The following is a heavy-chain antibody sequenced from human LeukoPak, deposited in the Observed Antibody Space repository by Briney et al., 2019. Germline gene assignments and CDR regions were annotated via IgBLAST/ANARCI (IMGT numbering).Heavy chain of an antibody. D-gene: IGHD6-19*01. J-gene: IGHJ4*02. CDR1: G. V-gene: IGHV1-18*01. CDR3: ARWSGIAVAGDFDY. Sequence: GISXVRQAPGXGREGRGWISAYNGNTKYAQTLQGRVTMTTDTSTSTAYMELRSLRSDDTAVYYCARWSGIAVAGDFDYWGQGTLVTVSS. CDR2: ISAYNGNT.